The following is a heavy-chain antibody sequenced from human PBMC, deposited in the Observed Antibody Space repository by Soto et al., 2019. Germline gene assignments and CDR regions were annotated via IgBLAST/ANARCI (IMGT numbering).Heavy chain of an antibody. D-gene: IGHD3-3*01. CDR3: ARVCPKRYYDFWSGYCQNYGMDV. J-gene: IGHJ6*02. CDR1: GYTFTSYG. CDR2: ISAYNGNT. Sequence: QVQLVQSGAEVKKPGASVKVSCKASGYTFTSYGISWVRQAPGQGLEWMGWISAYNGNTNYAQKLQGRVTMTTDTSTSTAYMELRSLRSVDTAVYYCARVCPKRYYDFWSGYCQNYGMDVWGQGTTVTVSS. V-gene: IGHV1-18*01.